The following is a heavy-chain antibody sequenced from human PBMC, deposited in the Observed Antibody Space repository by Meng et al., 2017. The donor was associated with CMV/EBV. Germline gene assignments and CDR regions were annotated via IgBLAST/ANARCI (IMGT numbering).Heavy chain of an antibody. CDR1: GGSVSSGSYY. Sequence: GSLRLSCTVSGGSVSSGSYYWSWIRQPPGKGLEWIGYIHYSGSTNYNPSLKSRVTISVDTSKNQFSLKLSSVTAADTAVYYCARDPRRDEIGCWGQGTLVTSPQ. J-gene: IGHJ4*02. CDR2: IHYSGST. CDR3: ARDPRRDEIGC. V-gene: IGHV4-61*01. D-gene: IGHD2-21*01.